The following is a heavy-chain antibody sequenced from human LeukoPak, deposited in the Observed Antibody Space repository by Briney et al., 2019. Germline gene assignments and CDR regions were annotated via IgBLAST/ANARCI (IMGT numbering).Heavy chain of an antibody. V-gene: IGHV4-38-2*02. D-gene: IGHD1-26*01. CDR1: GYSISSGYY. CDR2: IYHSGST. J-gene: IGHJ4*02. Sequence: PSETLSLTCTVSGYSISSGYYWGWIRQPPGKGLEWIGSIYHSGSTYYNPSLKSRVTISVDTSKNQFSLQLNSVTPEDTAVYYCAREVSPIVGAWGGEFDYWGQGTLVTVSS. CDR3: AREVSPIVGAWGGEFDY.